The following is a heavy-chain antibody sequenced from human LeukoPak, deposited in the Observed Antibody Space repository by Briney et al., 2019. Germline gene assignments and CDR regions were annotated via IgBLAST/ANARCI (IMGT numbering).Heavy chain of an antibody. CDR1: GFTFSSYG. CDR3: AKVFANQRLGYDSSGYRYYFDY. CDR2: IWFDGSND. D-gene: IGHD3-22*01. Sequence: GGSLRLSCAASGFTFSSYGMHWVRQAPGKGLEWVAFIWFDGSNDRYADSVKGRFTISRDNSKNTLYLQMNSLRAEDTAVYYCAKVFANQRLGYDSSGYRYYFDYWGQGTLVTVSS. V-gene: IGHV3-30*02. J-gene: IGHJ4*02.